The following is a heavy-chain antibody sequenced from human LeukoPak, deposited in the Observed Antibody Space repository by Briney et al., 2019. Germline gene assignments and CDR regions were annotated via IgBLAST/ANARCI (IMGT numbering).Heavy chain of an antibody. CDR1: GYTFTSYG. CDR2: ISAYNGNT. CDR3: AREAWEQQQPDY. V-gene: IGHV1-18*01. J-gene: IGHJ4*02. Sequence: ASVKVSCKASGYTFTSYGISWVRQAPGQGLEWMGWISAYNGNTNYAQKLQGRVTMTTDTSTSTAYMGLRSLRSDDTAVYYCAREAWEQQQPDYWGQGTLVTVSS. D-gene: IGHD6-13*01.